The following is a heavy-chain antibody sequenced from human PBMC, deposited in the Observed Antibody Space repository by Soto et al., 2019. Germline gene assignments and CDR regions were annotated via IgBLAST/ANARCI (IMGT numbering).Heavy chain of an antibody. D-gene: IGHD2-21*02. J-gene: IGHJ4*02. CDR2: ISYDGSNK. Sequence: GGSLRLSCAASGFTFSSYWMHWVRQAPGKGLEWVAVISYDGSNKYYADSVKGRFTISRDNSKNTLYLQMNSLRAEDTAVYYCARDRDYYFDYWGQGTLVTVSS. CDR1: GFTFSSYW. CDR3: ARDRDYYFDY. V-gene: IGHV3-30*03.